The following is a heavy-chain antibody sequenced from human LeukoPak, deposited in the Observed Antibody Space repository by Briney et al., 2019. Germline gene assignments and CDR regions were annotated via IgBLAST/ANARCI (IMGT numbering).Heavy chain of an antibody. CDR3: AKLGSGSYYY. D-gene: IGHD1-26*01. J-gene: IGHJ4*02. CDR2: IYYSGST. Sequence: SETLSLTCTVSGGSISNYYWSWIRQPPGKGLEWIGYIYYSGSTNYNPSLKSRVTISVDTSKNQFSLKLSSVTAADTAVYYCAKLGSGSYYYGGQGTWSPSPQ. CDR1: GGSISNYY. V-gene: IGHV4-59*08.